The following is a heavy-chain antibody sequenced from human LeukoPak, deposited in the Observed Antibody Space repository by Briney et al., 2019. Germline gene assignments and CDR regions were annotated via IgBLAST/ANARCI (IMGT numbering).Heavy chain of an antibody. J-gene: IGHJ4*02. CDR2: ISYDGSTK. Sequence: PGRSLRLSCAVSGFTFTNYAMHWVRQAPGKGLEWVAVISYDGSTKYYADSVKGRFTISRDNAKNSLYLQMNSLRAEGTAVYYCARGYGDLGYWGQGTLVTVSS. D-gene: IGHD4-17*01. V-gene: IGHV3-30*04. CDR3: ARGYGDLGY. CDR1: GFTFTNYA.